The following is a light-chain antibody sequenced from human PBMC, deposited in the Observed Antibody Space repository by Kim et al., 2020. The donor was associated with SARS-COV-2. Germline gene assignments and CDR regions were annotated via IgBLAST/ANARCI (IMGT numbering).Light chain of an antibody. V-gene: IGLV3-1*01. CDR3: QAWNSSFVV. CDR2: QDR. CDR1: KLGDKY. Sequence: SYELTQPPSVSVSPGQTASITCSGDKLGDKYACWYQQKPGQSPLLVIYQDRKRTSGIPERFSGSNFGNTATLTISGSQAMDEADYYCQAWNSSFVVFGGGTKLTV. J-gene: IGLJ2*01.